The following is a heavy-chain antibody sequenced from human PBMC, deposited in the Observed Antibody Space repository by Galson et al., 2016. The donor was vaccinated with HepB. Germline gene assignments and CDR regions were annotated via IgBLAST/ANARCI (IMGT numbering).Heavy chain of an antibody. V-gene: IGHV3-23*01. CDR2: MSDSDDI. Sequence: SLRLSCAASGFTFSGYAMAWVRQAPGKGLEWVSGMSDSDDIYYAPTVKGRFTLSRENSKNTVYLQLTSLRAEDTAVYFCARAAGWGGFWGQGTPVVVSS. CDR1: GFTFSGYA. D-gene: IGHD3-16*01. J-gene: IGHJ4*02. CDR3: ARAAGWGGF.